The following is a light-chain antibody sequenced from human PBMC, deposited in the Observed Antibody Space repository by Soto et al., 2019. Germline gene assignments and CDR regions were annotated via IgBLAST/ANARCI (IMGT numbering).Light chain of an antibody. CDR1: SSNIGAGYD. Sequence: QSVLTQPPSVSEAPGQRVTISCTGSSSNIGAGYDVHWYQQLPGTAPKLLIYGNSNRPSGVPDRFSGSKSGTSASLAITGLQAEDEADYYCQSYDSSLSGSFGGGTKVTVL. J-gene: IGLJ3*02. CDR2: GNS. V-gene: IGLV1-40*01. CDR3: QSYDSSLSGS.